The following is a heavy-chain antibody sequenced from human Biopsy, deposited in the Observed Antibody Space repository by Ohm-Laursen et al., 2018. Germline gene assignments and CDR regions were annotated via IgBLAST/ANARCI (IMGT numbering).Heavy chain of an antibody. CDR1: GGSFSGTY. V-gene: IGHV4-34*01. Sequence: LDTLSLTCAVSGGSFSGTYWSWIRQTPGKGLEWIGEINHSGSTKYNPSFESRVTISVDTSKNQFSLNLFSVTAADAARYFCARGEYYAYWSGARKLNYFDYWGQGTLVSVSS. CDR3: ARGEYYAYWSGARKLNYFDY. D-gene: IGHD3-3*01. CDR2: INHSGST. J-gene: IGHJ4*02.